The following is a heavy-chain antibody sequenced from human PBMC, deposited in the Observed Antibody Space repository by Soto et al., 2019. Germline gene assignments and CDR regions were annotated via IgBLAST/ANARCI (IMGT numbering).Heavy chain of an antibody. V-gene: IGHV4-39*01. D-gene: IGHD1-26*01. Sequence: SETLSLTCTVSGGSISSSSYYWGWIRQPPGKGLEWIGSIYYSGSTYYNPSLKSRVTISVDTPKNQFSLKLSSVTAADTAVYYCAIRRALVGITDAFDIWGQGTMVTVSS. CDR2: IYYSGST. CDR1: GGSISSSSYY. J-gene: IGHJ3*02. CDR3: AIRRALVGITDAFDI.